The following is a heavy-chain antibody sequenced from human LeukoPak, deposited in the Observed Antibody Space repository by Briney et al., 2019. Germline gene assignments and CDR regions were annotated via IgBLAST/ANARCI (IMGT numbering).Heavy chain of an antibody. CDR3: ASGYSSSWYGDAFDI. D-gene: IGHD6-13*01. Sequence: SGTLSLTCAVSGGSISSSNWWSWVRQPPGKGLEWIGEIYHSGSTNYNPSLKSRVTISVDKSKNQFSLKLSSVTAADTAVYYCASGYSSSWYGDAFDIWGQGTMVTVSS. CDR2: IYHSGST. J-gene: IGHJ3*02. V-gene: IGHV4-4*02. CDR1: GGSISSSNW.